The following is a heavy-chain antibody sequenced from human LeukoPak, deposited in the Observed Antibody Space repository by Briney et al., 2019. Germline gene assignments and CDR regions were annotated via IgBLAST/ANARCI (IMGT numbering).Heavy chain of an antibody. CDR2: IIPIFGTA. Sequence: SVKVSCKASGGTFSSYAISWVRQAPGQGLEWMGGIIPIFGTANYAQQFQGRVTITADESTSTAYMGLSSLRSEDTAVYYCARDGGGDYAILGYYYYYMDVWGKGTTVTVSS. J-gene: IGHJ6*03. CDR3: ARDGGGDYAILGYYYYYMDV. V-gene: IGHV1-69*01. CDR1: GGTFSSYA. D-gene: IGHD4-17*01.